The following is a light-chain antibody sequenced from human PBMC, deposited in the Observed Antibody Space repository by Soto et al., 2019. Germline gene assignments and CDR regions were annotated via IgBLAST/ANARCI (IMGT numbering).Light chain of an antibody. J-gene: IGKJ4*01. Sequence: DIVLTQSPATLSLSPGETATLSCRASQSVRNYLAWYQQKRGQAPRLLIYDTSNRAAGIPPRFSGSGSGTDYTLSISSLEPEDSAVYYCQHRSNWPLTFGGGTKVEIK. CDR1: QSVRNY. CDR3: QHRSNWPLT. CDR2: DTS. V-gene: IGKV3-11*01.